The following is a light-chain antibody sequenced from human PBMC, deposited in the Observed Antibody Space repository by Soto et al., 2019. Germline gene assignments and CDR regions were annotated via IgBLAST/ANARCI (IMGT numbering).Light chain of an antibody. CDR1: SSNIGSNY. CDR2: RNN. CDR3: AAWDDSLSGVV. V-gene: IGLV1-47*01. Sequence: QSVLTQPPSASGTPGQRVTISCSGSSSNIGSNYVYWYQQLPATAPKHLIYRNNQRPSGVPDRFSGSKSGTSASLAISGLRSEDEADYYCAAWDDSLSGVVFGGGTKLTVL. J-gene: IGLJ2*01.